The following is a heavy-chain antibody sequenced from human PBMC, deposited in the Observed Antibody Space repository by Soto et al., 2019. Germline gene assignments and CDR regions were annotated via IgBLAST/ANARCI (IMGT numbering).Heavy chain of an antibody. J-gene: IGHJ6*02. CDR2: ISVYNGNT. V-gene: IGHV1-18*04. Sequence: SVKVSCKASGYAFITYGGTWVRQAPGQGLEWMGWISVYNGNTDYAQKIQDRVIMTTDTSTTTAYMELRSLTSDDTAIYYCARSRAARWYFYGMDVWGQGTTVTVSS. CDR1: GYAFITYG. D-gene: IGHD6-25*01. CDR3: ARSRAARWYFYGMDV.